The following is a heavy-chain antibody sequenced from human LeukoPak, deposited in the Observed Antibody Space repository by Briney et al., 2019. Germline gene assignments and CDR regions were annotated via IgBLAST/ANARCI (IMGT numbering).Heavy chain of an antibody. D-gene: IGHD1-14*01. CDR2: IKSKTDDGTT. J-gene: IGHJ4*02. CDR1: GITFTSAW. V-gene: IGHV3-15*01. CDR3: TTDGGITIRPLFDF. Sequence: GGSLRLSCAASGITFTSAWMGWVRQAPGKGLEWVGRIKSKTDDGTTDYAAPVRGRFTISTDDSKITSYLQMNNLKIEDTAVYYCTTDGGITIRPLFDFWGQGTLVTVSS.